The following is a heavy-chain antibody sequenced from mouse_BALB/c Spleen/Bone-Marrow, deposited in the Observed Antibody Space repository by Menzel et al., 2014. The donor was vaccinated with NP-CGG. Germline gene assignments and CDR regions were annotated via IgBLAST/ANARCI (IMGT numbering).Heavy chain of an antibody. Sequence: DVKLQESGGGLVKPGGSLKLSCAASGFIFSRYAMSWVRQTPEKRLEWVASISSGGSTSFPDSVKGRFTISRDNARNILYLQMSSLRSEDTAMYYCARGDIPRYYFDYWGQGTTLTVSS. CDR2: ISSGGST. V-gene: IGHV5-6-5*01. D-gene: IGHD3-1*01. CDR1: GFIFSRYA. CDR3: ARGDIPRYYFDY. J-gene: IGHJ2*01.